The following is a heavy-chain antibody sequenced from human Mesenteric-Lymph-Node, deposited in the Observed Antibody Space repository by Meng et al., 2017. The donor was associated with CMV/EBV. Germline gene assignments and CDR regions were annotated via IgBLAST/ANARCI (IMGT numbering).Heavy chain of an antibody. CDR3: AKTPGRWETLDF. D-gene: IGHD1-26*01. Sequence: LSLTCAASGFTFSSYAMTWVRPAPGKGLEWASVISGSGGSTNYADSVKGRFTISRDNSKNTLYLQMNSLKAEDTAVYYCAKTPGRWETLDFWGQGTLVTVSS. CDR1: GFTFSSYA. J-gene: IGHJ4*02. V-gene: IGHV3-23*01. CDR2: ISGSGGST.